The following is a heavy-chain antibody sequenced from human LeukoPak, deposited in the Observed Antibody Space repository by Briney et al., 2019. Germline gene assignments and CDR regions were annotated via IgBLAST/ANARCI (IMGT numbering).Heavy chain of an antibody. CDR3: AKELATERTPGVDS. J-gene: IGHJ4*02. V-gene: IGHV3-23*01. CDR2: ISGSGDTT. Sequence: GGSLRLSCTASGFXFSSYSMRWVRQGPGTGLEWGLAISGSGDTTFYADSVKGRFTISRDNSKKTLYLQVNSLRAEDTAVYFCAKELATERTPGVDSWGQGTLVTVSS. CDR1: GFXFSSYS. D-gene: IGHD5-12*01.